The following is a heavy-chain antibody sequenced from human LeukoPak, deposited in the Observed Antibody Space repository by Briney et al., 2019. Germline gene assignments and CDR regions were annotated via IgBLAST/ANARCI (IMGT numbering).Heavy chain of an antibody. CDR2: IKHDGSET. CDR3: ARMVRESDH. CDR1: GFTFSNYW. V-gene: IGHV3-7*01. D-gene: IGHD3-10*01. Sequence: GGSLRLSCAASGFTFSNYWMSWVRQAPGKGLEWVANIKHDGSETYYVDSVKGRFTMSRDNAKNSLYLQMNSLRAEDTAAYYCARMVRESDHWGQGTLVTVSS. J-gene: IGHJ4*02.